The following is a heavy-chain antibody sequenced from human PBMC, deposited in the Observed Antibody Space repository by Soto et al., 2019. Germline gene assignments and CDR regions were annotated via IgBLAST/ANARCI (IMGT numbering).Heavy chain of an antibody. CDR2: IKSKTDGGTT. D-gene: IGHD2-2*01. V-gene: IGHV3-15*01. CDR1: GFTFSNAW. CDR3: TTEALPPYCSSTSCYVGWFDP. J-gene: IGHJ5*02. Sequence: EVQLVESGGGLVQPGGSLRLSCAASGFTFSNAWMSWVRQAPGKGLEWVGRIKSKTDGGTTDYAAPVKGRFTISRDDSKNTLYLQMNSLKTEDTAVYYCTTEALPPYCSSTSCYVGWFDPWGQGTLVTVSS.